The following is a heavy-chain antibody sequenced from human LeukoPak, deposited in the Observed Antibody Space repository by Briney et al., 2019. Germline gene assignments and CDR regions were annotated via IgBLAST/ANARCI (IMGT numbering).Heavy chain of an antibody. V-gene: IGHV6-1*01. D-gene: IGHD5-24*01. CDR2: TYYRSKWYN. CDR1: GDSFSSNSSA. CDR3: ARGGQGDGYSADEAFDF. J-gene: IGHJ3*01. Sequence: SQTLSLTCAISGDSFSSNSSACNWIRQSPSRGLEWLGRTYYRSKWYNDYAVSVKSRITINPDTSKNQFSLQLTSVTPEDTAVYYCARGGQGDGYSADEAFDFWGQGTMVTVSS.